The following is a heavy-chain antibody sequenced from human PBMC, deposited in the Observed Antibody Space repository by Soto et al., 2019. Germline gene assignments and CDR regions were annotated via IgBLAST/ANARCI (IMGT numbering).Heavy chain of an antibody. CDR3: ARQWGRGPLYYDILTGYSEFDY. D-gene: IGHD3-9*01. CDR2: IYYSGST. J-gene: IGHJ4*02. CDR1: GGSISSSSYY. Sequence: SETLSLTCAVSGGSISSSSYYWGWIRQPPGKGLEWIGSIYYSGSTYYNPSLKSRVTISVDTSKNQFSLKLSSVTAADTAVYYCARQWGRGPLYYDILTGYSEFDYWGQGTLVTVSS. V-gene: IGHV4-39*01.